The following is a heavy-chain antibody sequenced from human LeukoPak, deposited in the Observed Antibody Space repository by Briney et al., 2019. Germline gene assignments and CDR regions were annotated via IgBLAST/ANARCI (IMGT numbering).Heavy chain of an antibody. Sequence: ASVKVSCKASGGTFSSYAISWVRQAPGQGLEWMGGIIPIFGTANYAQKFQGRVTITTDESTSTAYMELSSLRSEDTAVYYCASGLVTLSYFDYWGQGTLVTVSS. CDR1: GGTFSSYA. J-gene: IGHJ4*02. CDR3: ASGLVTLSYFDY. D-gene: IGHD4-23*01. CDR2: IIPIFGTA. V-gene: IGHV1-69*05.